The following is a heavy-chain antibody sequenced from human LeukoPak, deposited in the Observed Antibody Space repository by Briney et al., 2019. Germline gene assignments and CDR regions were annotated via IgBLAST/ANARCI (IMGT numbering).Heavy chain of an antibody. CDR1: GFTFSSYW. Sequence: PGGSLRLSCAASGFTFSSYWMHWVRQAPGKGLVWVSRINSDGSSITYADSVEGRFTISRDNAKNTLYLQMNSLRVEDTAVYYCAREGRVSGYDFDCWGQGTVVTVSS. V-gene: IGHV3-74*03. D-gene: IGHD5-12*01. CDR3: AREGRVSGYDFDC. CDR2: INSDGSSI. J-gene: IGHJ4*02.